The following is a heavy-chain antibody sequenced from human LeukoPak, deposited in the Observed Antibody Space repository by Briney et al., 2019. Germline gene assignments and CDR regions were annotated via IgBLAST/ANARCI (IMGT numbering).Heavy chain of an antibody. CDR2: IIPILGIA. V-gene: IGHV1-69*04. CDR1: GGTFSSYA. D-gene: IGHD2-2*01. CDR3: ARGQRYCSSTSCPPAGMDV. J-gene: IGHJ6*02. Sequence: GASVKVSCKASGGTFSSYAISWVGQAPGQGLEWMGRIIPILGIANYAQKFQGRVTITADKSTSTAYMELSSLRSEDTAVYYCARGQRYCSSTSCPPAGMDVWGQGTTVTVS.